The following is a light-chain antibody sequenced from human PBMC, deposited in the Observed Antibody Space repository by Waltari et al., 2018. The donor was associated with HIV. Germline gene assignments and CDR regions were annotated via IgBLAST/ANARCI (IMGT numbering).Light chain of an antibody. CDR1: SSDVGGYNY. V-gene: IGLV2-11*01. Sequence: QSALTQPRSVSGSPGQSVTISCTGTSSDVGGYNYVSWYQQHPGKAPKLMIYDVSKRPSGVPVRFSGSKSGNTASLTISGLQAEDEADYYCCSYAGSYTFLFGTGTKVTVL. CDR2: DVS. J-gene: IGLJ1*01. CDR3: CSYAGSYTFL.